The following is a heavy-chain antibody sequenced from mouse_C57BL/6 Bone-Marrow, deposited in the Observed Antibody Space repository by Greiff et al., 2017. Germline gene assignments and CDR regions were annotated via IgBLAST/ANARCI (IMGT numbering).Heavy chain of an antibody. CDR3: ARRPLCYDDAWFAY. V-gene: IGHV1-64*01. D-gene: IGHD2-4*01. CDR2: IHPNSGST. CDR1: GYTFTSYW. J-gene: IGHJ3*01. Sequence: VQLQQPGAELVKPGASVKLSCKASGYTFTSYWMPWVKQRPGQGLEWIGMIHPNSGSTNYNEKFKSKATLTVDKSSSTAYMQLSSLTSEDSAVYYCARRPLCYDDAWFAYWGQGTLVTVSA.